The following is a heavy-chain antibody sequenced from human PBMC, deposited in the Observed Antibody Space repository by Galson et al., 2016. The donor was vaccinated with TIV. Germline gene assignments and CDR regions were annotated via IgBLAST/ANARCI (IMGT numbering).Heavy chain of an antibody. CDR3: ARANLPYTNGCFLTSFDY. CDR2: IIPLFGSA. J-gene: IGHJ4*02. Sequence: SVKVSCKASGVTFSSYTITWVRRAPGHGLEWMGGIIPLFGSANYAQTLQGRVTITADESTRTAYMELTSLKSEDTAVYYCARANLPYTNGCFLTSFDYWGQGTLVTVSS. D-gene: IGHD6-25*01. CDR1: GVTFSSYT. V-gene: IGHV1-69*13.